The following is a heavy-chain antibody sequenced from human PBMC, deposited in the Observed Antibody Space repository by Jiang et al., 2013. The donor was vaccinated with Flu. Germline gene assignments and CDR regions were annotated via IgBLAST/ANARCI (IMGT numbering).Heavy chain of an antibody. Sequence: KGLEWIGEINHSGSTNYNPSLKSRVTISVDTSKNQFSLKLSSVTAADTAVYYCARGGTPQYDFWSGSIPGRYYGMDVWGQGTTVTVSS. J-gene: IGHJ6*02. V-gene: IGHV4-34*01. D-gene: IGHD3-3*01. CDR2: INHSGST. CDR3: ARGGTPQYDFWSGSIPGRYYGMDV.